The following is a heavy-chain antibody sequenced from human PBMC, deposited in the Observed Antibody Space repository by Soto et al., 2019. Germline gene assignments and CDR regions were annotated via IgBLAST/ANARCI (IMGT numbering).Heavy chain of an antibody. Sequence: SETLSLTCTVSGGSISSYYWSWIRQPPGKGLEWIGYIYYSGSTNYNPSLKSRVTISVDTSKNQFSLKLSSVTAADTAVYYCARLDRGRDGYNSAFDIWGQGTMVTV. V-gene: IGHV4-59*08. CDR3: ARLDRGRDGYNSAFDI. J-gene: IGHJ3*02. CDR2: IYYSGST. CDR1: GGSISSYY. D-gene: IGHD5-12*01.